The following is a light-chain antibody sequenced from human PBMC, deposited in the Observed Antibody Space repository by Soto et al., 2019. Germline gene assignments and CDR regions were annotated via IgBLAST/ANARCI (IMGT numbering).Light chain of an antibody. Sequence: QSVLTQPPSASGTPGQRVTMSCSGSSSNIGSYAVNWYQQLPGTAPKLLIFTNTHRPSGVPDRFSPSKSGSSASLAISGLQTDDEADYYCAAWDGSLNAVVFGGGTQLTVL. CDR2: TNT. V-gene: IGLV1-44*01. CDR3: AAWDGSLNAVV. CDR1: SSNIGSYA. J-gene: IGLJ2*01.